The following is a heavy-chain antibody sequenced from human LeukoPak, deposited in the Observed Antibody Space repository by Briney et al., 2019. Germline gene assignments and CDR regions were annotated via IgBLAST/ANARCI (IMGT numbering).Heavy chain of an antibody. CDR1: GGTFISYA. V-gene: IGHV1-69*04. CDR2: ILPILGIA. CDR3: ARAGADYYDSSSFDY. J-gene: IGHJ4*02. D-gene: IGHD3-22*01. Sequence: GSSVKVSCKASGGTFISYAISWVRQAPGQGLEWMGRILPILGIANYAQKFQGRVTITPDKSTSTAYMELSSLRSEDTAVYYCARAGADYYDSSSFDYWGQGTLVTVSS.